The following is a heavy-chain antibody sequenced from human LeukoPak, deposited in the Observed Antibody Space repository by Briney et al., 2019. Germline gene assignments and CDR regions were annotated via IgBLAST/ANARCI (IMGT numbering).Heavy chain of an antibody. J-gene: IGHJ5*02. CDR2: IYTSGST. CDR3: ARDKGTAVAGTWFDP. Sequence: SETLSLTYTVSGGSISSGSYYWSWIRQPAGKGLEWIGRIYTSGSTNYNPSLKSRVTISVDTSKNQFSLKLSSVTAADTAVYYCARDKGTAVAGTWFDPWGQGTLVTVSS. CDR1: GGSISSGSYY. V-gene: IGHV4-61*02. D-gene: IGHD6-19*01.